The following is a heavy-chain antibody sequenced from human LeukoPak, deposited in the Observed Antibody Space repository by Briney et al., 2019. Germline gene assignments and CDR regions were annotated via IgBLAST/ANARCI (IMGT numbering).Heavy chain of an antibody. V-gene: IGHV3-30*04. Sequence: PGGSLRLSCAASGFTFSSYAMHWVRQAPGRGLEWVAVISYDGSNKYYADSVKGRFTISRDNSKNTLYLQMNSLRAEDTAVYYCARGYDSSGYSLFDYWGQGTLVTVSS. CDR1: GFTFSSYA. CDR2: ISYDGSNK. D-gene: IGHD3-22*01. CDR3: ARGYDSSGYSLFDY. J-gene: IGHJ4*02.